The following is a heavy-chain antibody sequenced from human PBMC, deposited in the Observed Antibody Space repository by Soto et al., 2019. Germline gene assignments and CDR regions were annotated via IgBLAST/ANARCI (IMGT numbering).Heavy chain of an antibody. CDR1: GGSISSGCYY. CDR3: ARARGDYVWGSYRSYYFDY. J-gene: IGHJ4*02. D-gene: IGHD3-16*02. V-gene: IGHV4-31*03. Sequence: PSETLSLTCTVSGGSISSGCYYWSWIRQHPGKGLEWIGYIYYSGSTYYNPSLKSRVTISVDTSKNQFSLKLSSVTAADTAVYYCARARGDYVWGSYRSYYFDYWGQGTLVTVSS. CDR2: IYYSGST.